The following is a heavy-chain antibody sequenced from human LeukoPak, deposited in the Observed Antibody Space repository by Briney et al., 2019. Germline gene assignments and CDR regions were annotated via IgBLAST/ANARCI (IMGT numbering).Heavy chain of an antibody. Sequence: LETLSLTCTVSGGSISSYYWSWIRQPPGRGLEWIGYIYYSGSTKYNPSLKSRVTISVDTSKNQLSLKVSSVTAADTAVYYCAGSGYSYGLEAFDIWGQGTMVTVSS. J-gene: IGHJ3*02. CDR3: AGSGYSYGLEAFDI. V-gene: IGHV4-59*01. CDR1: GGSISSYY. CDR2: IYYSGST. D-gene: IGHD5-18*01.